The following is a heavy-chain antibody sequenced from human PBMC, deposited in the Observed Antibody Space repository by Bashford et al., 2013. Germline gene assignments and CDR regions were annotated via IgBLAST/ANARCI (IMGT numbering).Heavy chain of an antibody. V-gene: IGHV1-2*02. Sequence: ASVKVSCKASGYTFTTSFLHWVRQAPGQGLEWMGVINPNPNSGATKYAEMFQGRVTMTRDTSISTAYMELSSLRSDDTAVYFCARDGPVVGVWNAFDVWGQGTVVT. D-gene: IGHD1-26*01. CDR2: INPNPNSGAT. CDR1: GYTFTTSF. CDR3: ARDGPVVGVWNAFDV. J-gene: IGHJ3*01.